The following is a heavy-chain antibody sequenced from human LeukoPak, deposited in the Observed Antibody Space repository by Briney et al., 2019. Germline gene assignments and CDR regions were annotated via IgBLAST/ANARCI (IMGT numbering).Heavy chain of an antibody. J-gene: IGHJ6*03. CDR2: MSYDGSNS. CDR1: GFTFGSNA. D-gene: IGHD6-6*01. CDR3: ARDRVAARLRDYYYYHYMDV. Sequence: PGGSLRLSCAASGFTFGSNAMHWVRQAPGKGLEWVAVMSYDGSNSYYADSVKGRFTISRENSKNTLSLQMSSLRPEDTAVHYCARDRVAARLRDYYYYHYMDVWGKGTTVTVSS. V-gene: IGHV3-30*15.